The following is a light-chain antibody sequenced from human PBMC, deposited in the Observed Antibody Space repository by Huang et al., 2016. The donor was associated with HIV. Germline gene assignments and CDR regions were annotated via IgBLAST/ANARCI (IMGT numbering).Light chain of an antibody. CDR1: DSVSTN. Sequence: EKVMAQSPGTLSVSPGERATLSCRASDSVSTNVAWYQQRPGQAPRLLVYGASTRATGIPARFSGSGSGTEFARTIRSVQSEDFAVYYCEQYNNWPVTVGGETKVEIK. CDR3: EQYNNWPVT. CDR2: GAS. V-gene: IGKV3-15*01. J-gene: IGKJ4*01.